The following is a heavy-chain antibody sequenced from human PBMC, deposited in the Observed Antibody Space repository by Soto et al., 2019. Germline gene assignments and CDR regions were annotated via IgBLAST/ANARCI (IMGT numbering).Heavy chain of an antibody. CDR2: INHSGST. J-gene: IGHJ3*02. Sequence: KPSETLSLTCAVYGGSFSGYYWSWIRQPPGKGLEWIGEINHSGSTNYNPSLKSRVTISVDTSKNQFSLKLSPVTAADTAVYYCARGLELRVHAFDIWGQGTMVTVSS. D-gene: IGHD1-7*01. CDR3: ARGLELRVHAFDI. CDR1: GGSFSGYY. V-gene: IGHV4-34*01.